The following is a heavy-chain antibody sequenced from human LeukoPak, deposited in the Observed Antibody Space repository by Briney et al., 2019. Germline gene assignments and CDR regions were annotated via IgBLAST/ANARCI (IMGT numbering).Heavy chain of an antibody. CDR2: IIGSGGDT. Sequence: GGSLRLSCAASGFTFSRYAMSWVRQAPGKGLEWASTIIGSGGDTYYADSVKGRFTISRDNSKNTLYLQMNSLRAEDTAVYYCAKRRAYDGSAHYYYFDYWGQGALVTVSS. CDR3: AKRRAYDGSAHYYYFDY. V-gene: IGHV3-23*01. J-gene: IGHJ4*02. CDR1: GFTFSRYA. D-gene: IGHD3-22*01.